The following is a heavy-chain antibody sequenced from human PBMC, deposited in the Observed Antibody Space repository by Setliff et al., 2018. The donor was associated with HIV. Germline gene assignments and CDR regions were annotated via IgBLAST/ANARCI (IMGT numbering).Heavy chain of an antibody. Sequence: PGGSLRLSCAASGFTFSSYAMSWVRRAPGMGLEWVSAISGSGGSTYYADSVKGRFTISRDNSKNTLYLQMNSLTDADTALYYCVKVPGSGIVRYFDYWGQGTLVTVSS. J-gene: IGHJ4*02. CDR3: VKVPGSGIVRYFDY. CDR2: ISGSGGST. D-gene: IGHD3-22*01. CDR1: GFTFSSYA. V-gene: IGHV3-23*01.